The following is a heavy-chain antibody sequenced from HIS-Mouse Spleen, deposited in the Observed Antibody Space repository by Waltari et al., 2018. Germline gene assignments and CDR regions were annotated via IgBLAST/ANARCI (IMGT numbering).Heavy chain of an antibody. CDR3: ARGLAARFDY. J-gene: IGHJ4*02. Sequence: QVQLQQWGAGLLTPSETLSPTCPVSGASFSGYYWSWIRQPPGKGLEWIGEINHSGSTNYNPSLKSRVTISVDTSKNQFSLKLSSVTAADTAVYYCARGLAARFDYWGQGTLVTVSS. CDR1: GASFSGYY. D-gene: IGHD6-6*01. CDR2: INHSGST. V-gene: IGHV4-34*01.